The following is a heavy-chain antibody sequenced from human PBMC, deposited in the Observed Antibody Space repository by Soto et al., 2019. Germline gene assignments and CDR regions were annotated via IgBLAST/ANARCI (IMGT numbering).Heavy chain of an antibody. J-gene: IGHJ4*02. V-gene: IGHV3-15*01. Sequence: LRLSCAASGFTFSNAWMSWVRQAPGKGLEWAGRIKSKTDGGTTDYAAPVKGRFTISRDDSKNALFLQMNSLKTEDTAVYYCTTDDPINKNWGQGTLVTVS. CDR1: GFTFSNAW. CDR2: IKSKTDGGTT. CDR3: TTDDPINKN.